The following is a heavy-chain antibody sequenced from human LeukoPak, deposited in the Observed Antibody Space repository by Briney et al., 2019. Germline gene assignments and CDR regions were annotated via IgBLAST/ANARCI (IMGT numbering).Heavy chain of an antibody. CDR1: GFTFSSYS. D-gene: IGHD6-13*01. V-gene: IGHV3-21*01. CDR2: ISNTSSYI. CDR3: ARDRGGIAAAGVDY. J-gene: IGHJ4*02. Sequence: GGSLRLSCAASGFTFSSYSMNWVRQAPGKGLEWVSSISNTSSYIYYADSLKGRFTISRDNAKNSLYLQMNSLRAEDTAVYYCARDRGGIAAAGVDYWGQGTLVTVSS.